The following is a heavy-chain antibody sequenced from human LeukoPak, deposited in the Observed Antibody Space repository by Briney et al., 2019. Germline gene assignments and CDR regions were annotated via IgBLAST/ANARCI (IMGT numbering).Heavy chain of an antibody. CDR1: GGSIRRXX. Sequence: SXXXXVSGGSIRRXXXSGMREPPGXGXEWIGYIYYSGSTNYNPSRKSPVTISVDTSKNQFSLKLSSVTAADTAVYYCARDMEMEWEMATFRAFDIWGQGTMVTVSS. CDR3: ARDMEMEWEMATFRAFDI. J-gene: IGHJ3*02. V-gene: IGHV4-59*01. CDR2: IYYSGST. D-gene: IGHD5-24*01.